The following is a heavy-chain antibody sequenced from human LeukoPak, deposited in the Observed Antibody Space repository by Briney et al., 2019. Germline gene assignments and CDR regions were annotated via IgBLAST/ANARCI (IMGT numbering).Heavy chain of an antibody. CDR1: GFTFSDYY. J-gene: IGHJ5*02. V-gene: IGHV3-11*04. Sequence: GGSLRLSCAASGFTFSDYYMSWIRQAPGKGLEWVSYISSSGTTIYYADSVKGRFTISRDNAKNSLYLQMNSLRAEDTAVYYCARDTYGPWGNWFDPWGQGTLVTVSS. D-gene: IGHD4-17*01. CDR3: ARDTYGPWGNWFDP. CDR2: ISSSGTTI.